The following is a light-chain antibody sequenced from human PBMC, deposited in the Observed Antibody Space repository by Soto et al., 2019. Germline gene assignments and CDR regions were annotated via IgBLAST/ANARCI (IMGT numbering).Light chain of an antibody. CDR2: GAS. CDR1: QSVGSN. CDR3: QQYGNGPPIT. V-gene: IGKV3D-15*01. J-gene: IGKJ5*01. Sequence: EIVMTQSQVTLPVSPPERVNLXCRTSQSVGSNLAWYQQKLGQAPRLLIFGASTRATGIPARFSGSGSGTEFTLTISSLQSEDFAIYYCQQYGNGPPITFGQGTRLEIK.